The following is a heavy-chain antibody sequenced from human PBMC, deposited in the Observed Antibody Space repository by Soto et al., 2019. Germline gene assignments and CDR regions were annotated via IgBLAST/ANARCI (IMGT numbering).Heavy chain of an antibody. CDR3: ADRSYCSSTSCYHSPQGAFGI. J-gene: IGHJ3*02. V-gene: IGHV2-5*02. Sequence: SGPTLVNPTQTLTLTCTFSGFSLSTSGVGVGWIRQPPGKALEWLALIYWDDDKRYSPSLKSGLTITKDTSKNQVVLTMTNMDPVDTATYLCADRSYCSSTSCYHSPQGAFGIWGEGTMVTVS. CDR1: GFSLSTSGVG. CDR2: IYWDDDK. D-gene: IGHD2-2*01.